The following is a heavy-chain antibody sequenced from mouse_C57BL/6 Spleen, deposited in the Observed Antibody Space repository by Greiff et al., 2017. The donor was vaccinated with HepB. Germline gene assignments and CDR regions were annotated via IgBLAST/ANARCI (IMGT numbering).Heavy chain of an antibody. J-gene: IGHJ2*01. Sequence: VQLKQSGPELVKPGASVKMSCKASGYTFTDYNMHWVKQSHGKSLEWIGYINPNNGGTSYNQKFKGKATLTVNKSSSTAYMELRSLTSEDSAVYYCARGETGTYFDYWGQGTTLTVSS. V-gene: IGHV1-22*01. CDR1: GYTFTDYN. D-gene: IGHD4-1*01. CDR2: INPNNGGT. CDR3: ARGETGTYFDY.